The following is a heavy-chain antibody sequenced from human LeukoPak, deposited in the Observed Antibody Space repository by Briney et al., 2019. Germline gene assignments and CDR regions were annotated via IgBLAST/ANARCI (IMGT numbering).Heavy chain of an antibody. D-gene: IGHD6-13*01. V-gene: IGHV1-69*05. CDR1: RGTFSSYA. CDR2: IIAIFGTA. Sequence: SVKLSCKASRGTFSSYAISWVRQAPGQGLEWMGAIIAIFGTANYAHKLKGRVTITTDESTSTAYLQLNSLRAEDTAVYYCARNRIAAAQYDYWGQGTLVTVSS. CDR3: ARNRIAAAQYDY. J-gene: IGHJ4*02.